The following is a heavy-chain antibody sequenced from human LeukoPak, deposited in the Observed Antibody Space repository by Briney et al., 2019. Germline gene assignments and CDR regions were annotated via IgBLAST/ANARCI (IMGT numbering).Heavy chain of an antibody. CDR2: IYYSGST. V-gene: IGHV4-61*01. CDR1: GGSVSSGSYY. D-gene: IGHD2-21*02. J-gene: IGHJ3*02. CDR3: ARTIAYCGGDCYRYQGGAFDI. Sequence: SEALSLTCTVSGGSVSSGSYYWSWIRQPPGKGLEWIGYIYYSGSTNYNPSLKSRVTISVDTSKNQFSLKLSSVTAADTAVYYCARTIAYCGGDCYRYQGGAFDIWGQGTMVTVSS.